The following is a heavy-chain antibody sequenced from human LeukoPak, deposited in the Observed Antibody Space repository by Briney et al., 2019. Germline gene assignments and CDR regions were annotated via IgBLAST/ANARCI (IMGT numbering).Heavy chain of an antibody. CDR3: AKAVKGRCSGARCYASDY. J-gene: IGHJ4*02. D-gene: IGHD2-15*01. V-gene: IGHV3-23*01. Sequence: PGGSLRLSCTASGFTFSAYAMNWVRQAPGKGLEWVSSVVSNADSTYYAGSVKGRFTISRDNSRNMFYLQMNKLRADDTAIYYCAKAVKGRCSGARCYASDYWGQGTLVTVSS. CDR1: GFTFSAYA. CDR2: VVSNADST.